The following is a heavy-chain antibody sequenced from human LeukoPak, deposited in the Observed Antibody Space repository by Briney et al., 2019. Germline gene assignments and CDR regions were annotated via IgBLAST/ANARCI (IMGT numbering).Heavy chain of an antibody. Sequence: GASVKVSRKASGYTFTSYGISWVRQAPGQGLESMGWISAYNGNTNYAQKLQGRVTMTTDTSTSTAYMELRSLRSDETAVYYCARTYSSGWYWFDPWGQGTLVTVSS. CDR1: GYTFTSYG. V-gene: IGHV1-18*01. D-gene: IGHD6-19*01. CDR3: ARTYSSGWYWFDP. J-gene: IGHJ5*02. CDR2: ISAYNGNT.